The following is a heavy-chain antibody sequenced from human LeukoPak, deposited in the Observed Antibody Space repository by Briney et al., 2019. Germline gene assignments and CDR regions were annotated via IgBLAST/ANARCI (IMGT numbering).Heavy chain of an antibody. CDR1: GYTFTGYY. J-gene: IGHJ4*02. D-gene: IGHD2-15*01. CDR3: ARAAGVVAATPLDY. CDR2: INPNSGGT. V-gene: IGHV1-2*02. Sequence: GASVKVSCKASGYTFTGYYMHWVRQAPGQGLEWMGWINPNSGGTNYAQKFQGRVTMTRDTSISTAYMELSRLRSDDTAVYYCARAAGVVAATPLDYWGQGTLVTASS.